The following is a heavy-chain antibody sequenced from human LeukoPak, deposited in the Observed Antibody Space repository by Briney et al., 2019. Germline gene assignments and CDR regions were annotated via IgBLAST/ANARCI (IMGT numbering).Heavy chain of an antibody. J-gene: IGHJ4*02. D-gene: IGHD3-3*01. V-gene: IGHV4-38-2*02. CDR2: IYHSGST. CDR1: GYSISSGYY. CDR3: ARGDGFWN. Sequence: SETLSLTCTVSGYSISSGYYWGWIWQAPGKGLEWIGNIYHSGSTYYNPSLKSRVTMSVDTSKNQFSLKLSSVTAADTAVYYCARGDGFWNWGQGTLVTVSS.